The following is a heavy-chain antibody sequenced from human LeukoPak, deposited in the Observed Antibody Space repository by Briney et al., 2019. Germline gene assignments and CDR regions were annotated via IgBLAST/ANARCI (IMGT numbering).Heavy chain of an antibody. Sequence: NPSETLSLTCTVSGGSVSSGSYYWSWIRQSPGRGLEWLGYIYDSGSTKYNPSLKSRVTISVDASKNQISLKLTSMTAADTAVYYCARDGSGFDVWGQGTTVTVSS. CDR2: IYDSGST. V-gene: IGHV4-61*01. CDR3: ARDGSGFDV. D-gene: IGHD2-2*03. CDR1: GGSVSSGSYY. J-gene: IGHJ6*02.